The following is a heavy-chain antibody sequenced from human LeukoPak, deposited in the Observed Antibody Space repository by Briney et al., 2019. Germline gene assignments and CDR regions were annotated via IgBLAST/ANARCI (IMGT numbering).Heavy chain of an antibody. J-gene: IGHJ4*02. CDR3: ARDGYSYSYDY. Sequence: GGSLRLSCAASGFTFSNYVMYWVRQAPGKGLEWVALASHDGGSNYYADSVKGRITISRDNSKNTLYLQVNSLRAEDTAVYYCARDGYSYSYDYWGQGTLVTVYS. CDR2: ASHDGGSN. V-gene: IGHV3-30*03. CDR1: GFTFSNYV. D-gene: IGHD5-18*01.